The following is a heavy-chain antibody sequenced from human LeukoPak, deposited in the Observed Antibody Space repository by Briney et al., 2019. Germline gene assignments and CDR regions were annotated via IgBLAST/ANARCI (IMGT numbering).Heavy chain of an antibody. CDR1: GYTFTNYW. D-gene: IGHD2-15*01. CDR3: ARHAGYCTGGKCYSSYYFDY. J-gene: IGHJ4*02. Sequence: GESLKISCKASGYTFTNYWIGLVRHTPGKGLEWMGIIHPGDSDTRYRTSFQGQVTMSVDESTSTAYLHWTSLKASDTAIYYCARHAGYCTGGKCYSSYYFDYWGQGTLVTVSS. V-gene: IGHV5-51*01. CDR2: IHPGDSDT.